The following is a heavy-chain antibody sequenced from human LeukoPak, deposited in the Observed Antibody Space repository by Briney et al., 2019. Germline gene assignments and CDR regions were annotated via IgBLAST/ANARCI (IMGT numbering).Heavy chain of an antibody. CDR3: ARHSSAARPNFDY. V-gene: IGHV4-39*01. D-gene: IGHD6-6*01. Sequence: PSETLSLTCTVSGGSISGSNYYWGWIRQPPGKGLEWIGSIYYSGTTYYNLSLKSRVTISVDTSKNQFSLEVTSMTAADTAVYYCARHSSAARPNFDYWGQGTLVTVSS. CDR1: GGSISGSNYY. J-gene: IGHJ4*02. CDR2: IYYSGTT.